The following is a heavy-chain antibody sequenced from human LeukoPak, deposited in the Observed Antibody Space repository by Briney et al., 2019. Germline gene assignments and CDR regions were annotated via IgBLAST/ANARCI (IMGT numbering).Heavy chain of an antibody. V-gene: IGHV3-23*01. CDR2: ISGSGGST. D-gene: IGHD2-8*01. CDR3: AKGLHCTNGVCYTIGGYFDY. J-gene: IGHJ4*02. CDR1: GFTFSSYA. Sequence: PGGSLRLSCAASGFTFSSYAMSWVRQAPGKGLEWVSAISGSGGSTYYADSVKGRFTISRDNSKNTLYLQMNSLRAEDTAVYYCAKGLHCTNGVCYTIGGYFDYWGQGTLVTVSS.